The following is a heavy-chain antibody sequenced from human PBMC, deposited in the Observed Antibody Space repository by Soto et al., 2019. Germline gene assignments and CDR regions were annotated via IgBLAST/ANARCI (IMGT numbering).Heavy chain of an antibody. J-gene: IGHJ4*02. Sequence: PSETLSLTCTVSGASVSSGNQYWSWIRQPPGKRLEWIGFIYNSVITNYSPSLKSRVSISADTSRNQFSLKMSSVTAADTAVYYCARGWDANSWGQGALGTVPQ. V-gene: IGHV4-61*01. CDR2: IYNSVIT. D-gene: IGHD6-19*01. CDR1: GASVSSGNQY. CDR3: ARGWDANS.